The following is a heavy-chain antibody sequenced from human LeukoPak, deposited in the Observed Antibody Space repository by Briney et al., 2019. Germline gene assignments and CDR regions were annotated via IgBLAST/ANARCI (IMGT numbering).Heavy chain of an antibody. CDR2: IKTDGSEK. CDR1: GFAFSNYR. V-gene: IGHV3-7*01. Sequence: RSLSPSSAVSGFAFSNYRLGVGRGTPEGGERWVANIKTDGSEKYYVDSVKGRFTISRDNAKNSLYLQMNSLRAEDMAVYYCATYSSLNRREFQYWGQGTLLTVSS. J-gene: IGHJ1*01. D-gene: IGHD3-22*01. CDR3: ATYSSLNRREFQY.